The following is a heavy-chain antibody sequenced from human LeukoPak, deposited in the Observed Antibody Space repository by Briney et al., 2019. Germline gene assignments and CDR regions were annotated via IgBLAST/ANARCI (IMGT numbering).Heavy chain of an antibody. D-gene: IGHD1-1*01. Sequence: SETLSLTCAVYGGSFSGYYWGWFRQPPGKGLEWIGSIYHSGSTYYNLSFKSRVTISLNTSKNYFSLKLNSVTAADTAVYYCARGSTTGTTSYFDPWGQGTLVTVSS. CDR2: IYHSGST. CDR1: GGSFSGYY. V-gene: IGHV4-38-2*01. CDR3: ARGSTTGTTSYFDP. J-gene: IGHJ5*02.